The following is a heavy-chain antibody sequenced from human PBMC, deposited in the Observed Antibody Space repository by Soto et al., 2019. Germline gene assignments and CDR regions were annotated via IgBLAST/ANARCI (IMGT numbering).Heavy chain of an antibody. Sequence: SETLSLTCTVSGGSISSGDYYWSWIRQPPGKGLEWIGYIYYSGSTYYNPSLKSRVTISVDTTKNQFSLKLSSVTAADTAVYYCARVQYLGLGYYFDYWGQGTLVTVSS. CDR2: IYYSGST. D-gene: IGHD2-2*01. CDR1: GGSISSGDYY. CDR3: ARVQYLGLGYYFDY. V-gene: IGHV4-30-4*01. J-gene: IGHJ4*02.